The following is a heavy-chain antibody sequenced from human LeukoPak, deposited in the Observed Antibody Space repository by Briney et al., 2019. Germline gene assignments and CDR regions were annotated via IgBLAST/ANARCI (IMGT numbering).Heavy chain of an antibody. CDR1: GITFSSYG. V-gene: IGHV3-23*01. CDR2: ISSTGGTT. CDR3: AKDGMYSSSSSYYFDY. D-gene: IGHD6-6*01. J-gene: IGHJ4*02. Sequence: GGSLMLSCSAPGITFSSYGMSWVRQAPGKGLEWVSSISSTGGTTYYADSVKGRFTISRDNSKNTLYLQMNSLRAEDTALYYCAKDGMYSSSSSYYFDYWGPGTLVTVSS.